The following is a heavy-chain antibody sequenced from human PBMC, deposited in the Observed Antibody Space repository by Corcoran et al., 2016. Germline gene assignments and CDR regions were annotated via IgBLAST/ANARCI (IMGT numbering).Heavy chain of an antibody. D-gene: IGHD6-6*01. CDR1: GFTFSSYA. V-gene: IGHV3-23*05. CDR3: ANKAIAARPPMG. Sequence: EVQLLESGGGLVQPGGSLRLSCAASGFTFSSYAMSWVRQAPGKGLAWVAAITRGGSSTYSAASGTGRFTIAIDNSKNMLYLQMNSLRAEDTAIYYCANKAIAARPPMGWGQGTLVTVSS. CDR2: ITRGGSST. J-gene: IGHJ4*02.